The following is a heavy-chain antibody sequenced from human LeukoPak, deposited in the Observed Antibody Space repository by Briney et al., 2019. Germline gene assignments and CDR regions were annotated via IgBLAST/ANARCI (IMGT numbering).Heavy chain of an antibody. D-gene: IGHD3-22*01. CDR3: AHLYDSSGYLDY. V-gene: IGHV3-30*03. J-gene: IGHJ4*02. Sequence: GGSLRLSCAASGFTFSSYGMHWVRQAPGKGLEWVAVISYDGSNKYYADSVKGRFTISRDNSKNTLYLQMNSLRAEDTAVYYCAHLYDSSGYLDYWGQGTLVTVSS. CDR2: ISYDGSNK. CDR1: GFTFSSYG.